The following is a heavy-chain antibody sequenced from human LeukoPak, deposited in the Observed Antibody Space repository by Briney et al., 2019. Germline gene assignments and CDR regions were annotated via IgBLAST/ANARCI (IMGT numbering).Heavy chain of an antibody. CDR3: STDGTYCSGGACDDY. D-gene: IGHD2-15*01. CDR2: IKSKSDGATT. J-gene: IGHJ4*02. Sequence: GGSLRLSCAASGFTFSNAWMSWVRQAPGKGLEWVGRIKSKSDGATTDYAAPVKGRFTISRDDSKNTLYLEMNSLKTEDTAVYYCSTDGTYCSGGACDDYWGRGTLVTVSS. V-gene: IGHV3-15*01. CDR1: GFTFSNAW.